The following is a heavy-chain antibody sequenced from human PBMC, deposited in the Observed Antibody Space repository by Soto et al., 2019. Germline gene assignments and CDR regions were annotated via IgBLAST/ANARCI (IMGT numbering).Heavy chain of an antibody. CDR1: GFTFSSYD. V-gene: IGHV3-13*01. D-gene: IGHD3-10*02. Sequence: GGSLRLSCAASGFTFSSYDMHWVRQATGKGLEWVSAIGTAGDTYYPGSVKGRFTISRENAKNSLYLQMNSLRAGDTAVYYCARPGIFGAFAIWGQGTMVTVSS. CDR2: IGTAGDT. J-gene: IGHJ3*02. CDR3: ARPGIFGAFAI.